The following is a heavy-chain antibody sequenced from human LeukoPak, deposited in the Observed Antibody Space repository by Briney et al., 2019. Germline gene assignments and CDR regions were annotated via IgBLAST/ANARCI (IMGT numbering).Heavy chain of an antibody. Sequence: SQTLSLTCAISGDSVSSNTATWNWIRQSPSRGLEWLGRTYYRSRWFNDYAASVQGRIAIGPDTSKNQISLQLNSETPEDTAVYYCVRDGSWGYWGQGTLVTVSS. CDR2: TYYRSRWFN. D-gene: IGHD6-13*01. CDR1: GDSVSSNTAT. J-gene: IGHJ4*02. CDR3: VRDGSWGY. V-gene: IGHV6-1*01.